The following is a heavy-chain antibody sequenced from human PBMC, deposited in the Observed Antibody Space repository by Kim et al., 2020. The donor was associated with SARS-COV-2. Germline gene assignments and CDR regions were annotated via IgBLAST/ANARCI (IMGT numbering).Heavy chain of an antibody. V-gene: IGHV3-23*01. D-gene: IGHD6-13*01. CDR2: ISDSGGST. J-gene: IGHJ4*02. CDR3: AKYSSSWFFDY. Sequence: GGSLRLSCAASGFIFNIHAMTWVRQAPVKGLEWVSAISDSGGSTYYADSVKGRFTISRDNSKNTLYLQMNSLRAEDTAVYYCAKYSSSWFFDYWGQGTLVTVSS. CDR1: GFIFNIHA.